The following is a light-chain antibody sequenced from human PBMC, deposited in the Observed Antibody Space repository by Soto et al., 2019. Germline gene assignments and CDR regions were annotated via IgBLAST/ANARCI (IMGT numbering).Light chain of an antibody. V-gene: IGKV3-15*01. J-gene: IGKJ2*01. CDR2: GAS. CDR3: QQYNNWPN. CDR1: QSVSSN. Sequence: EIVMTQSPATLSVSPGERATLSCRASQSVSSNLAWYQQKPGQAPRLLINGASTRATGIPASFSGSGSGTEFTLTISSLQSEDFAVYYCQQYNNWPNFGQGTKLEIK.